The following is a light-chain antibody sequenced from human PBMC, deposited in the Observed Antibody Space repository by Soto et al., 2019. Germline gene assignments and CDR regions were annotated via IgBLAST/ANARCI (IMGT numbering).Light chain of an antibody. J-gene: IGLJ3*02. CDR2: DNN. V-gene: IGLV1-51*01. CDR1: SSNIGDNY. CDR3: ATWDSTLSAAV. Sequence: QSVLTQPPSVSAAPGQKVTISCSGSSSNIGDNYVSWYQQLPGTAPKLLIYDNNKRPSGIPDRFSGSKSGTSATLGITGLQAGEEGEYYCATWDSTLSAAVFGGGTKLTVL.